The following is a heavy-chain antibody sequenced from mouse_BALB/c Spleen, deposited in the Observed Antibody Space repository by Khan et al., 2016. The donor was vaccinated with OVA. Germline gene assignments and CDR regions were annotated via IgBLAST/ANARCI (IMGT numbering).Heavy chain of an antibody. V-gene: IGHV14-3*02. CDR3: ARMARK. CDR1: GLNIKDTY. CDR2: FDPPNGNS. Sequence: VRLQPAGAELVKSGATVNLSCTASGLNIKDTYMHCLKQWPEQGLEWIGMFDPPNGNSKYDPKFQGKATITADTSSNPAYLQLISLTSEDTAVYYCARMARKWGQGTTLTVSS. J-gene: IGHJ2*01.